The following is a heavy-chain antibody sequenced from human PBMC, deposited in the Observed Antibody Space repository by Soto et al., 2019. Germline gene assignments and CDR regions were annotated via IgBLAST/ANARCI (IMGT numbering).Heavy chain of an antibody. D-gene: IGHD4-17*01. CDR2: INPNSGGT. Sequence: ASVKVSCKASGYTFTGYYMHWVRQAPGQGLEWMGWINPNSGGTNYAQKFQGWVTMTRDTSTSTAYMELSSLRSDDTAVYYCARDGAQGYDDYGDYFDAFDIWGQGTMVTVSS. CDR3: ARDGAQGYDDYGDYFDAFDI. CDR1: GYTFTGYY. V-gene: IGHV1-2*04. J-gene: IGHJ3*02.